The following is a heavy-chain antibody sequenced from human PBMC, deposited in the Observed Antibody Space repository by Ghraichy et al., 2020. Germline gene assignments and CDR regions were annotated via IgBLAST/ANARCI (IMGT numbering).Heavy chain of an antibody. Sequence: GVLRLSCAASGFTFSSYWMHWVRQAPGKGLVWVSRINSDGSSTSYADSVKGRFTISRDNAKNTLYLQMNSLRAEDTAVYYCAVPAAILGMDVWGKGTTVTVSS. CDR1: GFTFSSYW. D-gene: IGHD2-2*02. CDR3: AVPAAILGMDV. V-gene: IGHV3-74*01. CDR2: INSDGSST. J-gene: IGHJ6*04.